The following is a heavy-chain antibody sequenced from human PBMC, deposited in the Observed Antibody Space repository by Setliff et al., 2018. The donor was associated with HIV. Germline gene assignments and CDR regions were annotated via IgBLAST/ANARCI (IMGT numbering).Heavy chain of an antibody. D-gene: IGHD6-6*01. CDR2: IYPGDSDT. J-gene: IGHJ3*02. Sequence: GESLKISCKGSRYSFTSYWIAWVRQMPGKGLEWMGIIYPGDSDTRYSPSFQGQVTISADKSISTAYLQWSSLKASGTAMYYCARQRSIAARPNSAFDIWGQGTMVTVSS. CDR1: RYSFTSYW. V-gene: IGHV5-51*01. CDR3: ARQRSIAARPNSAFDI.